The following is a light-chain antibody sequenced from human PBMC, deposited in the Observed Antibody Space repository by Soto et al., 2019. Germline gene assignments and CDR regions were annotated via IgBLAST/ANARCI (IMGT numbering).Light chain of an antibody. Sequence: QSVLTQPPSASGTPGQRVTVSCSGSRSNIGSHPVHWYQQLPGTAPKLLIFNKNLRPSGVPDRFSGSKSGTSASLAISGLQSEDEADYYCCSYAGSFTWVFGGGTKLAVL. J-gene: IGLJ3*02. CDR1: RSNIGSHP. V-gene: IGLV1-44*01. CDR3: CSYAGSFTWV. CDR2: NKN.